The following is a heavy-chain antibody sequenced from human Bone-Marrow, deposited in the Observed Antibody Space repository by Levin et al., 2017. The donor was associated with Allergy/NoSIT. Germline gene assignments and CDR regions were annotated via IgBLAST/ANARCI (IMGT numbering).Heavy chain of an antibody. J-gene: IGHJ5*02. CDR1: GVSISSGDYY. CDR2: IYKSVTT. CDR3: VAGSFYNWFDP. V-gene: IGHV4-30-4*01. D-gene: IGHD3-3*01. Sequence: SETLSLTCTVSGVSISSGDYYWNWIRQPPGKGLEWIGYIYKSVTTSYNPSLKSRIRISVDTSENQFSLNLESVTAADTAVYYCVAGSFYNWFDPWGQGTLVTVSS.